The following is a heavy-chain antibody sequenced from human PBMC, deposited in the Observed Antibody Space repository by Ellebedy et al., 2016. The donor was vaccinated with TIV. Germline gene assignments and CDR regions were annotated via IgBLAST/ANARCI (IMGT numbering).Heavy chain of an antibody. V-gene: IGHV4-59*06. CDR2: IYYSGST. Sequence: MPSETLSLTCTVSGGSISSYYWSWIRQPPGKGLEWIGYIYYSGSTYYNPSLKSRVTISVDTSKNQFSLKLSSVTAADTAVYYCARREYDFWSGLNFDYWGQGTLVTVSS. D-gene: IGHD3-3*01. CDR3: ARREYDFWSGLNFDY. J-gene: IGHJ4*02. CDR1: GGSISSYY.